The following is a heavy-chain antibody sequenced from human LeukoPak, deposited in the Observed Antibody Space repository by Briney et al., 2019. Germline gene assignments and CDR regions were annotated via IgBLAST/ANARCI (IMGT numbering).Heavy chain of an antibody. D-gene: IGHD3-9*01. Sequence: GRSLRLSCAASGFTFSSYGIHWVRQAPGKGLEWVAVISYDGSNKYYADSVKGRFTISRDNSKNTLYLQMNSLRAEDTAVYYCAAPPLDILTGYLDYWGQGTLVTVSS. V-gene: IGHV3-30*03. CDR1: GFTFSSYG. CDR2: ISYDGSNK. J-gene: IGHJ4*02. CDR3: AAPPLDILTGYLDY.